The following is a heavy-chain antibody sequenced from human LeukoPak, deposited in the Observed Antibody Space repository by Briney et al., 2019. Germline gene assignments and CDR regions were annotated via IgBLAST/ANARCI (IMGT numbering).Heavy chain of an antibody. V-gene: IGHV4-34*01. D-gene: IGHD1-7*01. CDR1: GGSFSNYY. CDR2: IYDSGRT. Sequence: SETLSLTCAVYGGSFSNYYWSWIRPPPGKGLEWIGEIYDSGRTNYNPSLMSRVTVSVDTSKIRSSLRLTSVTATDTAVYYCARRWNYGRNYYIDVWGNGATVSVSS. J-gene: IGHJ6*03. CDR3: ARRWNYGRNYYIDV.